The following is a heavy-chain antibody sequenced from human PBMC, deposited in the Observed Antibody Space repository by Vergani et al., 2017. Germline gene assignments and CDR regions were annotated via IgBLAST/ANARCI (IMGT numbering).Heavy chain of an antibody. D-gene: IGHD6-19*01. CDR3: AREQWMTIDYFDY. Sequence: QVQLVQSGAEVKKPGSSVKVSCKASGGTFSSYAISWVRQAPGQGLEWMGGISAYNGNKNYAQKLQGRVTMTTDTSTSTAYMELRSLRSDDTAVYYCAREQWMTIDYFDYWGQGTLVTVYS. CDR2: ISAYNGNK. V-gene: IGHV1-18*01. J-gene: IGHJ4*02. CDR1: GGTFSSYA.